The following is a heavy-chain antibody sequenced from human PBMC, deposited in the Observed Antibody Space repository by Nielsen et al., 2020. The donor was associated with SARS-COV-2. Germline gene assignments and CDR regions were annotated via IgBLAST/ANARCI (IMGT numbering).Heavy chain of an antibody. CDR2: INPNSGGT. V-gene: IGHV1-2*06. J-gene: IGHJ6*02. CDR1: GYTFTGYY. D-gene: IGHD2-2*02. CDR3: ARVSYCSSTSCYTYSDSYYYYGMDV. Sequence: ASVKVSCKASGYTFTGYYMHWVRQAPGHGLEWMGRINPNSGGTNYAQKFQGRVTMTRDTSISTAYMELSRLRSDDTAVYYCARVSYCSSTSCYTYSDSYYYYGMDVWGQGTTVTVSS.